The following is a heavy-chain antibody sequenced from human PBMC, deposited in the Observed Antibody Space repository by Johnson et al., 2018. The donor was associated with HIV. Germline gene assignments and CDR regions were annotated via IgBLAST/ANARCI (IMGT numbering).Heavy chain of an antibody. CDR2: INWNGGST. CDR1: RFMFEDYG. J-gene: IGHJ3*02. Sequence: EVQLVESGGGVLRPGGSLRLSFEGFRFMFEDYGLSWVRQAPGKGLEWVSGINWNGGSTSYAASVKGRCTISRDNGKNSLYLQMNNLRAEDTALYYCARRDSGSLSFDIWGPGTMVTVSS. D-gene: IGHD1-26*01. V-gene: IGHV3-20*03. CDR3: ARRDSGSLSFDI.